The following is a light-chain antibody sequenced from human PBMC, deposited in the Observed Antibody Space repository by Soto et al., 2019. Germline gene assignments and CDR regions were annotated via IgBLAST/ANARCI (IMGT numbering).Light chain of an antibody. CDR1: QSVTSN. CDR2: GAS. V-gene: IGKV3-15*01. CDR3: QQYNNWPQT. Sequence: EIVMTQSPATLSVSPGERATLSCRASQSVTSNLAWYHQKPGQAPRPLIYGASTRATGIPARFSGSGSGTEFTLTISSLQSEDFAVYYCQQYNNWPQTFGQGTKVEIK. J-gene: IGKJ1*01.